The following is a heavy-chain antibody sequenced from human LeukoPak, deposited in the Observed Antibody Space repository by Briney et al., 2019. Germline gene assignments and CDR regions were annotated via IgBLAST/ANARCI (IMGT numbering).Heavy chain of an antibody. D-gene: IGHD3-22*01. CDR1: GYTFTSYG. Sequence: ASVKVSCKASGYTFTSYGISWVRQAPGQGLEWMGWISAYNGNTNYAQKLQGRVTMTTDTSTSTAYVELRSLRSDDTAVYYCARVKYYDSSGYHTLLDYWGQGTLVTVSS. J-gene: IGHJ4*02. V-gene: IGHV1-18*01. CDR3: ARVKYYDSSGYHTLLDY. CDR2: ISAYNGNT.